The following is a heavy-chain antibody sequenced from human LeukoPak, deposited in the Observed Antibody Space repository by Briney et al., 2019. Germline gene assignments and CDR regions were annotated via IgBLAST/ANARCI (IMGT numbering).Heavy chain of an antibody. CDR3: ARNLPGLLAYFDY. D-gene: IGHD3-3*01. J-gene: IGHJ4*02. V-gene: IGHV4-34*01. Sequence: PSETLSLTCAVYGGSFSGYYWSWIRQPQGKGLEWIGEINHSGSTNYNPSLKSRVTISVDTSKNQFSLKLSSVTAADTAVYYCARNLPGLLAYFDYWGQGTLVTVSS. CDR1: GGSFSGYY. CDR2: INHSGST.